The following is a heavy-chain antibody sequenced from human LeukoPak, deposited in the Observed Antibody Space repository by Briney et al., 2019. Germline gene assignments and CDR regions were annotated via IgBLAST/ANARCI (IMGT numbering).Heavy chain of an antibody. Sequence: SETLSLTCTVSGGSINSYYWSWIRQPAGKGLEWIGRIYTSGSTNYNPSLKSRVTMSVDTSKNQFSLKLTSVTAADTAVYYCARDLYYDSSGYDPFDIWGQGTMVTVSS. CDR3: ARDLYYDSSGYDPFDI. CDR1: GGSINSYY. J-gene: IGHJ3*02. V-gene: IGHV4-4*07. CDR2: IYTSGST. D-gene: IGHD3-22*01.